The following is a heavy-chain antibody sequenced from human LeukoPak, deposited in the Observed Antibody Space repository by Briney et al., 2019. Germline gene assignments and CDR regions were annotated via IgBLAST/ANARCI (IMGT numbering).Heavy chain of an antibody. CDR2: IYYSGST. V-gene: IGHV4-39*01. J-gene: IGHJ4*02. Sequence: SETLSLTCTVSGGSISSSSSYYWGWIRQPPGKGLEWIGSIYYSGSTYYNPSLKSRVTISVDTSKNQFSLKLSSVTAADTAVYYCARFNYGDHNDYWGQGTLVTVSS. CDR1: GGSISSSSSYY. D-gene: IGHD4-17*01. CDR3: ARFNYGDHNDY.